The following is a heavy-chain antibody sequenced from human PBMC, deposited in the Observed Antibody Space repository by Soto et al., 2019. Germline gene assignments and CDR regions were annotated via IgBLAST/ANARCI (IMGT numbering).Heavy chain of an antibody. J-gene: IGHJ4*02. CDR1: GGTLSRYA. V-gene: IGHV1-69*13. Sequence: ASVKVACKASGGTLSRYAITCVRQAPGQGLEWMGGIIPIFGTATDAQKFKGRVTITADESTSTAYMELSSLRSEDTAVYYCARESTMVRGVIVPRHFDYWAQGTVVTVSS. D-gene: IGHD3-10*01. CDR2: IIPIFGTA. CDR3: ARESTMVRGVIVPRHFDY.